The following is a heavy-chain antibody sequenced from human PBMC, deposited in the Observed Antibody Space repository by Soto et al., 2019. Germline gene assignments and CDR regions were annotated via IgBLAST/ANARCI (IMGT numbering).Heavy chain of an antibody. J-gene: IGHJ4*02. Sequence: TLSLTCTVSGGSVSSGYNYWSWIRQSPGKGLEWIGYISGSGSTGYNPSLKNRLTMSVDRSKNQFTLRLTSVTAADTAVYFCATESGSTYGYFDYWGQGTQVTVSS. CDR1: GGSVSSGYNY. CDR2: ISGSGST. CDR3: ATESGSTYGYFDY. V-gene: IGHV4-30-4*01. D-gene: IGHD5-18*01.